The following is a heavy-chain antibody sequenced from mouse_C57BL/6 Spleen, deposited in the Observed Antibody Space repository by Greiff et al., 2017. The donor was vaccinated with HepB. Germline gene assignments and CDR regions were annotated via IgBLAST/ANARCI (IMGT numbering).Heavy chain of an antibody. Sequence: EVKVVESGEGLVKPGGSLKLSCAASGFTFSSYAMSWVRQTPEKRLEWVAYISSGGDYIYYADTVKGRFTISRDNARNTLYLQMSSLKSEDTAMYYCTRVRSSSWFAYWGQGTLVTVSA. CDR2: ISSGGDYI. V-gene: IGHV5-9-1*02. D-gene: IGHD1-1*01. CDR3: TRVRSSSWFAY. J-gene: IGHJ3*01. CDR1: GFTFSSYA.